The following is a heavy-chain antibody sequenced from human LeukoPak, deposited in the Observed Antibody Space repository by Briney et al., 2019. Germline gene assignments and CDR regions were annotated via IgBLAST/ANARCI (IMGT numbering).Heavy chain of an antibody. J-gene: IGHJ4*02. CDR3: ARRDGSGSYRGLDY. V-gene: IGHV5-51*01. CDR2: IYPGDSGT. Sequence: MRGESLKISCKGSGYSFTNYWIGWVRQMPGKGLEWMGIIYPGDSGTRYSPSFQGQVTFSADKSISTAYLQWSSLKASDTAMYYCARRDGSGSYRGLDYWGQGTLVTVSS. CDR1: GYSFTNYW. D-gene: IGHD3-10*01.